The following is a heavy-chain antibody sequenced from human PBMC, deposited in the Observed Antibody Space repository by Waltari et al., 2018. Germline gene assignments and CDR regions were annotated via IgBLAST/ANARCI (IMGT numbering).Heavy chain of an antibody. CDR2: INHSGRT. Sequence: QVQLQQWGAGLLKPPETLSLTSVVSGGSFSGHYWCWIRQPPGKGLEWIGEINHSGRTNYNPSLKSRVTISIDTSKIQFSLKLRSVTVADTAVYYCARANTIFGVIRTWYYMDVWGKGTPVTVSS. CDR3: ARANTIFGVIRTWYYMDV. V-gene: IGHV4-34*01. D-gene: IGHD3-3*01. CDR1: GGSFSGHY. J-gene: IGHJ6*03.